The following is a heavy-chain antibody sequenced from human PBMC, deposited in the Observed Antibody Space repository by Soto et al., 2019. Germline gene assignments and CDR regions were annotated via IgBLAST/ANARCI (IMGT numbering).Heavy chain of an antibody. J-gene: IGHJ6*02. CDR3: ARHEQFYYYYYGMDV. D-gene: IGHD4-4*01. CDR2: INPGGSDI. CDR1: GYSFTTYW. V-gene: IGHV5-51*01. Sequence: PGESLKISCKASGYSFTTYWIAWVRQMPGKGLEWMGIINPGGSDIRYSPSFQGQVTISADNSISTAYLQWSSLKASDTAMYYCARHEQFYYYYYGMDVWGQGTAVTVSS.